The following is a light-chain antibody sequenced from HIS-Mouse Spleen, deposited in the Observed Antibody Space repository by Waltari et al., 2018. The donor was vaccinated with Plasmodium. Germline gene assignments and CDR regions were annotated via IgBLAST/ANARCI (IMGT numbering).Light chain of an antibody. CDR1: QSVSSY. Sequence: EIVLTQSPATLSLSPGERATLSCRASQSVSSYLAWSQQKPGQAPRLLIYDAYNRATGIPARFSGSGSGTDFTLTISSLEPEDFAVYYCQQRSNWPRVLTFGGGTKVEIK. J-gene: IGKJ4*01. CDR3: QQRSNWPRVLT. CDR2: DAY. V-gene: IGKV3-11*01.